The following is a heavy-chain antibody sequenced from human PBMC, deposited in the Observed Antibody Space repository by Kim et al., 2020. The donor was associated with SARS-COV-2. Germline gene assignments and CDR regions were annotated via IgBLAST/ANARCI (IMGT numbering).Heavy chain of an antibody. CDR2: SEK. J-gene: IGHJ4*02. D-gene: IGHD3-10*01. Sequence: SEKYYVDSVKARFTISRDNATNSLYLQMNSLRAEDTAVYYCARDLGSFDYWGQGTLVTVSS. V-gene: IGHV3-7*01. CDR3: ARDLGSFDY.